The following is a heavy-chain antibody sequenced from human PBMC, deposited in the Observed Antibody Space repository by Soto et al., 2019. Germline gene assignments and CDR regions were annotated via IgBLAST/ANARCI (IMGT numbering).Heavy chain of an antibody. Sequence: QPGGSLRLSCTASGFTCSNYGMSWVRQAPGKGLEWVSVMSANGDAAYYADSVKGRFTISRDNSKNTLYLQMNSLRAEDTAVYFCAKKITIYAVDPADYWGQGTQVTVSS. CDR1: GFTCSNYG. V-gene: IGHV3-23*01. CDR3: AKKITIYAVDPADY. J-gene: IGHJ4*02. CDR2: MSANGDAA. D-gene: IGHD3-3*01.